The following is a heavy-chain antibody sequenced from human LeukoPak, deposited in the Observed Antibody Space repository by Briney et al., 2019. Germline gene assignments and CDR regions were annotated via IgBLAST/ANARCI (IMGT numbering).Heavy chain of an antibody. CDR3: VRDQSGSYSFDY. CDR1: GFTFSSYG. Sequence: GGSLRLSCSASGFTFSSYGLHWVRQAPGKGLEYFSGISDNGRRTYYADPVKGRFTISRDNSRKTLYLQMSSLRAEDTAVYYCVRDQSGSYSFDYWGQGTLVTVSS. D-gene: IGHD3-10*01. CDR2: ISDNGRRT. J-gene: IGHJ4*02. V-gene: IGHV3-64D*06.